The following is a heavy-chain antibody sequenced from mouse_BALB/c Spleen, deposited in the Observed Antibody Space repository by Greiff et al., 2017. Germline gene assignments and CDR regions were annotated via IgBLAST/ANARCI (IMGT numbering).Heavy chain of an antibody. J-gene: IGHJ3*01. Sequence: QVQLQQSGAELVRPGASVTLSCKASGYTFTDYEMHWVKQTPVHGLEWIGAIDPETGGTAYNQKFKGKATLTADKSSSTAYMELRSLTSEDSAVYYCKRLGYYGYWGQGTLVTVSA. V-gene: IGHV1-15*01. D-gene: IGHD1-2*01. CDR2: IDPETGGT. CDR1: GYTFTDYE. CDR3: KRLGYYGY.